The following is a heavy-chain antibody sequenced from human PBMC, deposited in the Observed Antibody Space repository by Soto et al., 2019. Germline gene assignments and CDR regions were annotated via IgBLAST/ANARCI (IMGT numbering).Heavy chain of an antibody. CDR1: GYIFSSYD. Sequence: QVQLVQSGAEVKKPGASVKVSCRTSGYIFSSYDMHWARQAPGERLEWMGWISAGNGDTKYSQQFQDRVTITRDTSASTAYMDLSSLRSEDTAVYYCAAVWLDFDYWGRGALVTVSS. CDR3: AAVWLDFDY. J-gene: IGHJ4*02. CDR2: ISAGNGDT. D-gene: IGHD6-19*01. V-gene: IGHV1-3*01.